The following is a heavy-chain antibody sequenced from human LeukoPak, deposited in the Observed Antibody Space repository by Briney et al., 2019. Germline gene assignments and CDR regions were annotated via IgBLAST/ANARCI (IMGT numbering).Heavy chain of an antibody. D-gene: IGHD3-10*01. J-gene: IGHJ4*02. Sequence: PGRSLRLSCAASGFRFSSYGMHWVRQAPGKGLEWVAVISYDESNKFYEDSVKGRFTISRDNSKNTLYLQMNSLRVEDTAVYYCAKSGERRRPYYFDYWGQGTLVTVSS. CDR3: AKSGERRRPYYFDY. CDR2: ISYDESNK. CDR1: GFRFSSYG. V-gene: IGHV3-30*18.